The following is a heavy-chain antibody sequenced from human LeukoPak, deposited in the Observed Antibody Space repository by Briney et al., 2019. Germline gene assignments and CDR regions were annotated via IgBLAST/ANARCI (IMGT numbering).Heavy chain of an antibody. Sequence: AGRSLRLSCAASGFTFDDYAMNWVRQAPGKGLEWVSSISSSSSYIYYADSVKGRFTISRDNAKNSLYLQMNSLRAEDTAVYYCVKPIAVARRGPGFFDYWGQGTLVTVSS. CDR1: GFTFDDYA. CDR3: VKPIAVARRGPGFFDY. D-gene: IGHD6-19*01. V-gene: IGHV3-21*01. J-gene: IGHJ4*02. CDR2: ISSSSSYI.